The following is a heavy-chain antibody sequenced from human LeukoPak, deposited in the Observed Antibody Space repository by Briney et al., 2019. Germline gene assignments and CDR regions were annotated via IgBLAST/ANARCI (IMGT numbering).Heavy chain of an antibody. V-gene: IGHV4-34*01. J-gene: IGHJ2*01. CDR3: ARRSRVHSNYWSFDL. CDR2: INHSGST. CDR1: GGSFSGYY. D-gene: IGHD1-1*01. Sequence: PSETLSLTCAVYGGSFSGYYWSWIRQPPGKGLEWIGEINHSGSTNYNPSLKSRVTISVDTSKNQFSLKLSSVTAADTAVYYCARRSRVHSNYWSFDLWGRGTLVTVSS.